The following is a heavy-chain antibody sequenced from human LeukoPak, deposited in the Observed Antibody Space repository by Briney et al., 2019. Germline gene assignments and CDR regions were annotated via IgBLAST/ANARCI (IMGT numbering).Heavy chain of an antibody. Sequence: PGGSLRLSCAVSGFTFRDHSVHWVRRAPGEGLEWVGVISPDGSDEYYANSVKGRFAISRGNSKNTLYLQMNSLRAEDTAVYYCTLFNHWGQGALVSVSS. CDR2: ISPDGSDE. J-gene: IGHJ5*02. V-gene: IGHV3-30*09. CDR3: TLFNH. CDR1: GFTFRDHS.